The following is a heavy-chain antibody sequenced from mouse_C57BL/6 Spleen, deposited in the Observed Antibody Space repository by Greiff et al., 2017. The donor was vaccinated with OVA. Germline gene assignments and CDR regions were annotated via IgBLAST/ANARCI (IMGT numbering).Heavy chain of an antibody. CDR3: AREGNYGSGYVAWFAY. J-gene: IGHJ3*01. D-gene: IGHD1-1*01. CDR2: ISDGGSYT. V-gene: IGHV5-4*01. Sequence: EVKLMESGGGLVKPGGSLKLSCAASGFTFSSYAMSWVRQTPEKRLEWVATISDGGSYTYYPDNVKGRFTISRNNAKNNLYLQMSHLKYEDTAMYDCAREGNYGSGYVAWFAYWGQGTLVTVSA. CDR1: GFTFSSYA.